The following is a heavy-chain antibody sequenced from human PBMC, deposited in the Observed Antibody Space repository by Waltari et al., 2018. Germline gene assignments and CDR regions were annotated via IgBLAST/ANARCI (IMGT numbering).Heavy chain of an antibody. Sequence: QVQLQQWGAGLLKPSETLSLPCAVYGGSFSGYYWSWIRQPPGKGLEWIGEINHSGSTNYNPSLKSRVTISVDTSKNQFSLKLSSVTAADTAVYYCARAPRITMVRGVIRSAFDIWGQGTMVTVSS. CDR3: ARAPRITMVRGVIRSAFDI. V-gene: IGHV4-34*01. J-gene: IGHJ3*02. D-gene: IGHD3-10*01. CDR2: INHSGST. CDR1: GGSFSGYY.